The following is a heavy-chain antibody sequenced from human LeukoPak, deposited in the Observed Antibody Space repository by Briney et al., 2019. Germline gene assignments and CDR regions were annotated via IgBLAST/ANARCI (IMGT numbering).Heavy chain of an antibody. V-gene: IGHV4-34*01. J-gene: IGHJ3*02. D-gene: IGHD6-19*01. Sequence: KPSETLSLTCAVYGGSFSGYYWSWIRQPPGKGLEWIGEINHSGSTNYNPSLKSRVTISVDTSKNQFSLKLSSVTAADTAVYYCARGSTRQWRDVFDIWGQGTMVTVSS. CDR3: ARGSTRQWRDVFDI. CDR1: GGSFSGYY. CDR2: INHSGST.